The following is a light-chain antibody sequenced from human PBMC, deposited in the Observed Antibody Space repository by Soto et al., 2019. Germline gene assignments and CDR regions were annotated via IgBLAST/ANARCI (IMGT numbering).Light chain of an antibody. CDR3: SSYTSSGTYV. V-gene: IGLV2-14*01. J-gene: IGLJ1*01. Sequence: ALTQPASVSGSPGQSITISCTGTSSDVGAYSYVSWYQQHPGKAPKLIIYDVSDRPSGISNRFSGSKSDNTASLTISGLQAEDEAEYYCSSYTSSGTYVFGTGTKVTVL. CDR1: SSDVGAYSY. CDR2: DVS.